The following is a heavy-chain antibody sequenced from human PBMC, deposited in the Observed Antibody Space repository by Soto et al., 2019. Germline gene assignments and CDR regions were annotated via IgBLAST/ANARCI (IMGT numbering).Heavy chain of an antibody. CDR2: IRGLGGSK. CDR3: GKAAGNTWETYLFDH. CDR1: GLTFSAYS. J-gene: IGHJ4*02. D-gene: IGHD1-26*01. V-gene: IGHV3-23*01. Sequence: EVQLLESGGGMVQPGGSLILSCAGSGLTFSAYSMSWVRQAPGKGLEWVSGIRGLGGSKYYADSVKGRFTISRDNSRNTLLLHINSLRAEVTAVYHCGKAAGNTWETYLFDHWCQGTLLTVSS.